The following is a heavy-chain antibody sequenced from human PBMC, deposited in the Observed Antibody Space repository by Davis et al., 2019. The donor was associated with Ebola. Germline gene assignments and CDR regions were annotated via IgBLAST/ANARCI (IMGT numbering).Heavy chain of an antibody. V-gene: IGHV4-39*01. CDR1: GGSISSGDYY. J-gene: IGHJ5*02. Sequence: SETLSLTCTVSGGSISSGDYYWSWIRQPPGKGLEWIGSIYYSGSTYYNPSLKSRVTISVDTSKNQFSLKLSSVTAADTAVYYCARGAWRRVGYCSSISCRAWYNWFDPWGQGTLVTVSS. CDR3: ARGAWRRVGYCSSISCRAWYNWFDP. CDR2: IYYSGST. D-gene: IGHD2-2*01.